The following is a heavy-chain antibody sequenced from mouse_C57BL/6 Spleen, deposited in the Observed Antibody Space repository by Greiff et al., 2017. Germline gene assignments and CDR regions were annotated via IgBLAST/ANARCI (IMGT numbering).Heavy chain of an antibody. D-gene: IGHD1-1*01. V-gene: IGHV1-19*01. CDR3: ARGNYGSSSDF. CDR2: INPYNGGT. CDR1: GYTFTDYY. J-gene: IGHJ2*01. Sequence: EVQLQQSGPVLVKPGASVKMSCKASGYTFTDYYMNWVKQSHGKSLEWIGVINPYNGGTSYNQKFKGKATLPVDKSSSTAYMELNSLTSEDSAVYYCARGNYGSSSDFWGQGTTLTVSS.